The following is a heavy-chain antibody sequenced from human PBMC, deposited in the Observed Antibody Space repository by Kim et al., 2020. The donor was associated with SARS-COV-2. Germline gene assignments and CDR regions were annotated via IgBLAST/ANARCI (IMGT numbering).Heavy chain of an antibody. V-gene: IGHV3-74*01. CDR2: ST. D-gene: IGHD6-13*01. J-gene: IGHJ6*02. Sequence: STPYANSVKGRFTLARDNAKNTVYLQMNSLRAEDTAVYYCARGRWDGMDVWGQGTTVTVSS. CDR3: ARGRWDGMDV.